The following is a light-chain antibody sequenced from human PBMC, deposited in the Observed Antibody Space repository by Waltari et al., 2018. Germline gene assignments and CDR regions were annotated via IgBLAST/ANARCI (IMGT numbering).Light chain of an antibody. Sequence: QSALTQPASVSGSPGQSITISCTGTSSDVGGYNYVSWYQQPPGKAPKPMIYDVMNRPSGVSNRFAGSKSGNTASLTISGLQAEDEADYYCSSYTSSSTLYVFGTGTKVTVL. CDR3: SSYTSSSTLYV. CDR1: SSDVGGYNY. CDR2: DVM. V-gene: IGLV2-14*03. J-gene: IGLJ1*01.